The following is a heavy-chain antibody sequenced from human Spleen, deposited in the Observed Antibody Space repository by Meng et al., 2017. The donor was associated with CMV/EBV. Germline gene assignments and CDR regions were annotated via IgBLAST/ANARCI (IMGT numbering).Heavy chain of an antibody. Sequence: SGASIRDSLYCWGWIRHPPGKGPEWVGAFYQRGYNCYKPSIKYGVIVTSDTSKNQFTLHMKSVTEADTAVYYCAGQGILGIRGGSDYWGQGNLVTVSS. D-gene: IGHD1-26*01. CDR3: AGQGILGIRGGSDY. V-gene: IGHV4-39*01. CDR1: GASIRDSLYC. J-gene: IGHJ4*02. CDR2: FYQRGYN.